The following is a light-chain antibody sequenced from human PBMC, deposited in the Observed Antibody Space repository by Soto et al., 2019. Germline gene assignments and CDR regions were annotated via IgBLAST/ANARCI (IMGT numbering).Light chain of an antibody. V-gene: IGKV3D-20*02. CDR3: QQLNGYVALT. J-gene: IGKJ4*01. Sequence: EIVLTQSPDTLSLSPGERATLSCRASQSVSSNYVAWYQQKPGQAPRLLTHGSSSRATGVPDRFSGRGSGTTFTLVISRLEPEDFATYYCQQLNGYVALTFGGGTKVELK. CDR2: GSS. CDR1: QSVSSNY.